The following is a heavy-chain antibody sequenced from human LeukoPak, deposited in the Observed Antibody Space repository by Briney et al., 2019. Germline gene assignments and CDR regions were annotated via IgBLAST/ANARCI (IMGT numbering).Heavy chain of an antibody. CDR1: GYTFTSYY. CDR3: ARAPMGYCSGGSCYSFDYYYYGMDV. D-gene: IGHD2-15*01. CDR2: INPSGGST. Sequence: ASVTVSCTASGYTFTSYYMHWVRQALGQGLEWMGIINPSGGSTSYAQKFQGRVTMTRDTSTSTVYMELSSLRSEDTAVYYCARAPMGYCSGGSCYSFDYYYYGMDVWGQGTTVTVSS. J-gene: IGHJ6*02. V-gene: IGHV1-46*01.